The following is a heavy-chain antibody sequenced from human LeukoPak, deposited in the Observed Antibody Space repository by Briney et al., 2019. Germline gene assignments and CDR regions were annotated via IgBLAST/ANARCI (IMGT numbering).Heavy chain of an antibody. Sequence: GGTLRLSCAASGFTFSSYAMTWVRQAPGKGLEWVSVISGSGTNTDYADSVKGRFTISRDNSKNTLYLQMNSLRAEDTAIYSCARPRLEYCSGGSCFDAFDIWGQGTIVTVSS. D-gene: IGHD2-15*01. J-gene: IGHJ3*02. CDR3: ARPRLEYCSGGSCFDAFDI. V-gene: IGHV3-23*01. CDR1: GFTFSSYA. CDR2: ISGSGTNT.